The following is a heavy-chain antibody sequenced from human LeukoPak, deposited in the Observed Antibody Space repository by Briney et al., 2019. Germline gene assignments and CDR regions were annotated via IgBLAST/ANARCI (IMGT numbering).Heavy chain of an antibody. CDR3: ARGPSGYYYG. D-gene: IGHD3-22*01. CDR2: IYTSGGS. V-gene: IGHV4-4*07. CDR1: GGFIASYS. J-gene: IGHJ4*02. Sequence: SETLSLTCTVSGGFIASYSWSWIRQPAGKGLEWIGRIYTSGGSDYNPSLKSRVTMSLDTSKNQFYPKMTSVTAADTAVYYCARGPSGYYYGWGQGILVTVSS.